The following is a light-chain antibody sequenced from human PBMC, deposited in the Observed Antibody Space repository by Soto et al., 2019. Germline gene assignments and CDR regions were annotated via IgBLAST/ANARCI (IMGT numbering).Light chain of an antibody. J-gene: IGKJ3*01. CDR3: QQYGSSLFT. CDR2: GAS. CDR1: QSVSSSY. V-gene: IGKV3-20*01. Sequence: EIVLTQSPGTLSLSPGERATLSCRASQSVSSSYLAWYQQKPGQAPRLLIYGASSRATGIPDRFSGSGSGTEFTLTSSRLEPEDFAVYYCQQYGSSLFTFGPGTKVDIK.